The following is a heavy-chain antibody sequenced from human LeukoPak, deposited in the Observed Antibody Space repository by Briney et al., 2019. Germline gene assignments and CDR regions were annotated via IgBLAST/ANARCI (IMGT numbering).Heavy chain of an antibody. J-gene: IGHJ5*02. CDR1: GYSISSGYY. Sequence: PSETLSLTCAVSGYSISSGYYWGWIRQPPGKGLEWIGSIYHSGSTYYNPSLKSRVTISVDTSKNQFSLKLSSVTAADTAVYYCARVGARSRWFDPWGQGTLVTVSS. D-gene: IGHD1-26*01. CDR2: IYHSGST. CDR3: ARVGARSRWFDP. V-gene: IGHV4-38-2*01.